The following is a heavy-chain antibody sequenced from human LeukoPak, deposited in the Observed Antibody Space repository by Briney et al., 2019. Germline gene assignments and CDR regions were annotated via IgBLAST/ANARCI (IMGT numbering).Heavy chain of an antibody. V-gene: IGHV4-4*02. Sequence: SETLSLTCAVSGGSISSSNWWSWVRQPPGKGLEWIGEIYHSGSTNYNPSLKSRVTISVDKSKNQFPLKLSSVTAADTAVYYCARVDSGYDYYFDYWGQGTLVTVSS. CDR3: ARVDSGYDYYFDY. J-gene: IGHJ4*02. D-gene: IGHD5-12*01. CDR1: GGSISSSNW. CDR2: IYHSGST.